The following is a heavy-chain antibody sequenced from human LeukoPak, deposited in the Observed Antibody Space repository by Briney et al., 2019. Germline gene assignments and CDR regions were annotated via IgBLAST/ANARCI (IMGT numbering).Heavy chain of an antibody. D-gene: IGHD6-19*01. V-gene: IGHV4-59*01. CDR3: ARARWLGDAFDI. J-gene: IGHJ3*02. Sequence: PSETLSLTCTVSGGSISSYYWSWIRQPPGKGLEWIGYIYYSGSTNYNPSLKSRVTISVDTSKNQFSLKLSSVTAADTAVYYCARARWLGDAFDIWGQGTMVTVSS. CDR1: GGSISSYY. CDR2: IYYSGST.